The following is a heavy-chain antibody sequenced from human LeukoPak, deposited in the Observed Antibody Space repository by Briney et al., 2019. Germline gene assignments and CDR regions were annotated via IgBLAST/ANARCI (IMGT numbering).Heavy chain of an antibody. CDR2: INPTSGGT. J-gene: IGHJ3*02. D-gene: IGHD3-22*01. Sequence: ASVKVSCKASGYTFTGYYMHWVRQAPGQGLEWMGWINPTSGGTNYAQKFQGRVTMTRDTSISTAYMELSRLRSDDTAVYYCARDYYDSSGYYWEGAFDIWGQGTMVTVSS. V-gene: IGHV1-2*02. CDR1: GYTFTGYY. CDR3: ARDYYDSSGYYWEGAFDI.